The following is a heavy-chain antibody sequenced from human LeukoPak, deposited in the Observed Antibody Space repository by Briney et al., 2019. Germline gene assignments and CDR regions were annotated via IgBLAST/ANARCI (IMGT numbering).Heavy chain of an antibody. D-gene: IGHD3-3*01. J-gene: IGHJ5*02. V-gene: IGHV4-34*01. CDR3: ARGLILEWFNWFDP. CDR2: INHSGST. CDR1: GGSFSGYY. Sequence: PSETLSLTCAVYGGSFSGYYWSWIRQPPGKGLEWIGEINHSGSTNYNPSLKSRVTISVDTSKNQFSLKLSSVTAADTAVYYCARGLILEWFNWFDPWGQGTLVTVSS.